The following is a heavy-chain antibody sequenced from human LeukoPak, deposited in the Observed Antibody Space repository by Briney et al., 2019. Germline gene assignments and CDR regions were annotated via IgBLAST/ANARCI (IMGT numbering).Heavy chain of an antibody. CDR3: ARAPSSLDY. J-gene: IGHJ4*02. CDR2: TTNKAHSYTT. V-gene: IGHV3-72*01. D-gene: IGHD2-2*01. CDR1: GFTLSDHN. Sequence: PGGSLRLSCAVSGFTLSDHNMDWVRQAPGKGLEWVGRTTNKAHSYTTEYAASVKGRFTISRDDSQNSLYLQMNSLKTEDTAVYYCARAPSSLDYWGQGILVTVSS.